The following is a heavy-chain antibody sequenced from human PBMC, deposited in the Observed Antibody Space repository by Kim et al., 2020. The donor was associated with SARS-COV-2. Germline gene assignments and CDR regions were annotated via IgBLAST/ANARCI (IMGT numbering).Heavy chain of an antibody. D-gene: IGHD2-2*02. V-gene: IGHV4-34*01. CDR1: SGSFSGHY. J-gene: IGHJ6*02. CDR2: VHESGSA. Sequence: SATLSLTCAVYSGSFSGHYWCWIRQPPGKGLEWIGKVHESGSANYTPSLKSRVSISIDSSKNQFSLKLSSVTAADTGFYYCARGRAGVVPAPILGLGPHYDYIIMDVWGHGTTVTVSS. CDR3: ARGRAGVVPAPILGLGPHYDYIIMDV.